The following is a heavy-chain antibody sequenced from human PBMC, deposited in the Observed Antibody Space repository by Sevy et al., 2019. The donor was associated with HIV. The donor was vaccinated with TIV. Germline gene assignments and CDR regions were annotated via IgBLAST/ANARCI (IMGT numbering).Heavy chain of an antibody. CDR3: AKDLAGPGRRYFDF. D-gene: IGHD6-13*01. Sequence: GGSLRLSCTASGFTFSNFGMHWVRQVPGKGLDWVTFIRYDGSDKYYADSVKGRFTISRDDSKNRLYLQMDSLRPDDTAIYYCAKDLAGPGRRYFDFWGQGTLVTVSS. CDR1: GFTFSNFG. J-gene: IGHJ4*02. CDR2: IRYDGSDK. V-gene: IGHV3-30*02.